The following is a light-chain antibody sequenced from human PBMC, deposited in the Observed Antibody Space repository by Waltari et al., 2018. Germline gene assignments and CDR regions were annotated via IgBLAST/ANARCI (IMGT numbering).Light chain of an antibody. CDR1: RSVSRY. J-gene: IGKJ1*01. V-gene: IGKV3-20*01. CDR2: AAS. CDR3: QNHERLPAT. Sequence: VLTQSPGTLSLSPGERATLSRRASRSVSRYLAWYQQRPGQAPRLLIYAASTRATGFPYRFSGSGFGTDFSLTISRLEPEDFAVYYCQNHERLPATFGQGTKVEIK.